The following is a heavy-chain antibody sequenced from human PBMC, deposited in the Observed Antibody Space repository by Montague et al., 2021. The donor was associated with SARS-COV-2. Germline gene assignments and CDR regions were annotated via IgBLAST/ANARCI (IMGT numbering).Heavy chain of an antibody. V-gene: IGHV4-59*08. CDR2: IYFSGST. Sequence: SETLSLTCTVSGDSMPDSYWSWIRQPPGKGLEYIGYIYFSGSTNYNPSLKSRLTISVDTFKNQFSLKLSSVTAADTAVYFCTRLSLGWNTDWGQGTLVTVSS. J-gene: IGHJ1*01. D-gene: IGHD1-1*01. CDR3: TRLSLGWNTD. CDR1: GDSMPDSY.